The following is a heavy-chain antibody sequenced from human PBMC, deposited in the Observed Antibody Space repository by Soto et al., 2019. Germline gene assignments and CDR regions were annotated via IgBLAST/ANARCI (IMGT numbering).Heavy chain of an antibody. Sequence: QVQVVESGGGVVQPGRSLTLSCAASGFTFSSYGMHWVRQAPGKGLEWVAVISPDGRTKYYADSVKGRFTISRDNSENTLYLQMNGLRAEDTAMYFCSKEYGASAGFDSWGQGTLVTVSS. CDR2: ISPDGRTK. CDR3: SKEYGASAGFDS. D-gene: IGHD4-17*01. J-gene: IGHJ4*02. V-gene: IGHV3-30*18. CDR1: GFTFSSYG.